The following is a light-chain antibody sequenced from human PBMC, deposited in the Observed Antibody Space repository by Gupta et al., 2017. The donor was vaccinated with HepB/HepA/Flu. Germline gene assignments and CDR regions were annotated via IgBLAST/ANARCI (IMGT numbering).Light chain of an antibody. CDR1: QSIKSRY. J-gene: IGKJ4*01. CDR2: GTA. CDR3: QEYGTTSLI. V-gene: IGKV3-20*01. Sequence: VLTQYPGTLSLSPGERATLSCRARQSIKSRYLAGYQQKPGQAPRRLINGTASRATGSPERWSGSGAGTDVLSITSRLETEDVAVEYCQEYGTTSLIFGGGTKVEIK.